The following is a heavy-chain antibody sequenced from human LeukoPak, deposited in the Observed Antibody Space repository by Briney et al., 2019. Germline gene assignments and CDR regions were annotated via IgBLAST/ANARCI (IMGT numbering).Heavy chain of an antibody. Sequence: GVSLRLSCVASGFTFSSYYMQWVRQAPRKGLVWVSRISGDGTNINYADSVRGRFTISRDNAKNTVYLQMNTLRVEDTAVYYCARASGWSPFDYWGQGTLVTVSS. J-gene: IGHJ4*02. CDR2: ISGDGTNI. CDR1: GFTFSSYY. V-gene: IGHV3-74*01. CDR3: ARASGWSPFDY. D-gene: IGHD6-19*01.